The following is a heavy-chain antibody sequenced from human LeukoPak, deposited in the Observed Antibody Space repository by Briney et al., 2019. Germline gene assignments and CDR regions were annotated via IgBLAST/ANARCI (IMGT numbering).Heavy chain of an antibody. CDR2: IYYSGST. Sequence: PSETLSLTCTVSGGSISSSSYYWGWIRQPPGKGLEWIGCIYYSGSTYYNPSLKSRVTISVDTSKNQFSLKLSSVTAADTAVYYCARGRVVPAAMAYYYYYDYMDVWGKGTTVTVSS. D-gene: IGHD2-2*01. V-gene: IGHV4-39*01. J-gene: IGHJ6*03. CDR1: GGSISSSSYY. CDR3: ARGRVVPAAMAYYYYYDYMDV.